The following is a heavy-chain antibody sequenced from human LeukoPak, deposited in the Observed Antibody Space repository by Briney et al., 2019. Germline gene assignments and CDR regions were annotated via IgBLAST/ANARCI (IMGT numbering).Heavy chain of an antibody. J-gene: IGHJ4*02. CDR1: GFTFSNYS. CDR2: ISSSSSIR. CDR3: ARDAVDYYDSSGYLNYFDY. Sequence: GGSLRLSCAASGFTFSNYSMNWVRQAPGKGLEWVSYISSSSSIRYYADSVKGRFTISRDNAKNSLYLQMNSLRAEDTAVYYCARDAVDYYDSSGYLNYFDYWGQGTLVTVSS. V-gene: IGHV3-48*01. D-gene: IGHD3-22*01.